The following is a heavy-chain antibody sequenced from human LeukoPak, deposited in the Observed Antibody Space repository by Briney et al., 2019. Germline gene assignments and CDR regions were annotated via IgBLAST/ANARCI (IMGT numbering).Heavy chain of an antibody. CDR1: GFTFDDHG. J-gene: IGHJ4*02. V-gene: IGHV3-30*03. D-gene: IGHD5-18*01. Sequence: PGGSLRLSCAASGFTFDDHGMHWVRQAPGKGLEWVAVISYDGSNKYYADSVKGRFTISRDNAKNSLYLQMNSLRADDTAVYYCARDRRLQLWSPAGFDYWGQGTLVTASS. CDR2: ISYDGSNK. CDR3: ARDRRLQLWSPAGFDY.